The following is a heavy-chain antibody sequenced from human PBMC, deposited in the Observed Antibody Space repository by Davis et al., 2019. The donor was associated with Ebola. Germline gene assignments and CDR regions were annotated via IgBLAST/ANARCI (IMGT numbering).Heavy chain of an antibody. Sequence: SLKISCVASGFNFDDYAMHWLRHIPGKGLEWVSGITWDSSRKVYADSVKGRFIISRDSAKKSLFLQMNSLRVDDAAFYYCAKDPTSSPLFNWFDPWGPGTLVTVSS. CDR3: AKDPTSSPLFNWFDP. CDR2: ITWDSSRK. V-gene: IGHV3-9*01. CDR1: GFNFDDYA. J-gene: IGHJ5*02. D-gene: IGHD2-2*01.